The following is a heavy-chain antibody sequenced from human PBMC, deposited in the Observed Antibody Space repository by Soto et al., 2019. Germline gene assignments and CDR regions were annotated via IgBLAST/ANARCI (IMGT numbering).Heavy chain of an antibody. V-gene: IGHV1-2*02. D-gene: IGHD6-19*01. Sequence: ASVKVSGKASGYTFTGYYMHWVRQAPGQGLEWMGWINPNSGGTNYAQKFQGRVTMTRDTSISTAYMELSRLRSDDTAVYYCAREGEIAVAGNSYYSYGMDVWREGITVTGS. CDR1: GYTFTGYY. J-gene: IGHJ6*02. CDR3: AREGEIAVAGNSYYSYGMDV. CDR2: INPNSGGT.